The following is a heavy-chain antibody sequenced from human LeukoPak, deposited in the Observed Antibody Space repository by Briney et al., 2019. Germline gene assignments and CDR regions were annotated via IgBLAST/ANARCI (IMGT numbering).Heavy chain of an antibody. CDR3: ARRRAMVATKFDS. D-gene: IGHD5-12*01. V-gene: IGHV4-39*01. CDR2: IFHTGSA. Sequence: SETLSLTCTVSGGSISSDRLYWAWIRQPPGKGLEWIGSIFHTGSAHYNPSLESRVTLSVDTSNNQFSLNLRSVTAADTALYYCARRRAMVATKFDSWGQGTRVTVSS. J-gene: IGHJ5*01. CDR1: GGSISSDRLY.